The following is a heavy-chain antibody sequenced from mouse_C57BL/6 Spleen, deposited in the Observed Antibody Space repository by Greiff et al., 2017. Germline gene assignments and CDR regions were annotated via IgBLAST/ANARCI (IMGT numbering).Heavy chain of an antibody. CDR2: ISSGSSTI. Sequence: EVKLMESGGGLVKPGGSLKLSCAASGFTFSDYGMHWVRQAPEKGLEWVAYISSGSSTIYYADTVKGRFTISRDNAKNTLFLQMTSLRSEDTAMYYCARRANYYGRYYAMDYWGQGTSVTVSS. CDR3: ARRANYYGRYYAMDY. CDR1: GFTFSDYG. J-gene: IGHJ4*01. D-gene: IGHD1-1*01. V-gene: IGHV5-17*01.